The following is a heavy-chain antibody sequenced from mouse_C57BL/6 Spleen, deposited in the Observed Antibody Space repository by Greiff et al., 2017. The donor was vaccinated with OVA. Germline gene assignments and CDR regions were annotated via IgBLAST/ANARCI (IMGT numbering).Heavy chain of an antibody. Sequence: SGPELVKPGASVKIPCKASGYTFTDYNMDWVKQSHGKSLEWIGDINPNNGGTIYNQKFKGKATLTVDKSSSTAYMELRSLTSEDTAVYYCARRAYYYGSSPWFAYWGQGTLVTVSA. V-gene: IGHV1-18*01. J-gene: IGHJ3*01. CDR3: ARRAYYYGSSPWFAY. CDR1: GYTFTDYN. D-gene: IGHD1-1*01. CDR2: INPNNGGT.